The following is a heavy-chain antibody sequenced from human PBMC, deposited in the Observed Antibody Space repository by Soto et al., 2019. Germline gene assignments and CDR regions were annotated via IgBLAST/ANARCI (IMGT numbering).Heavy chain of an antibody. V-gene: IGHV3-23*01. J-gene: IGHJ5*01. CDR1: GFTFSSYA. CDR3: AKGTYYYDSGGYFVFDS. D-gene: IGHD3-22*01. Sequence: HPGGSLRLSCAASGFTFSSYAMTWVRQAPGKGLEWVSTVSPSGGSTHYADSVKGRFTISRDNSRKTISVQMTRLRAEDTATYFCAKGTYYYDSGGYFVFDSWGHGTLVTVS. CDR2: VSPSGGST.